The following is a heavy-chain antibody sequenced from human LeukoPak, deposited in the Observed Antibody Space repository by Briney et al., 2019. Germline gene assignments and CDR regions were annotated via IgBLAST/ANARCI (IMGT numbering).Heavy chain of an antibody. CDR2: MYHSGST. Sequence: SETLSLTCSVSGYSISSGYYWGWIRQPPGKGLEWIGTMYHSGSTYYTPSLRSRVTISIDTSTNEASLRLTSVAATDTAVYFCARAPRQSSWYDSWGQGTLVTVSS. V-gene: IGHV4-38-2*02. CDR3: ARAPRQSSWYDS. J-gene: IGHJ5*01. CDR1: GYSISSGYY. D-gene: IGHD6-13*01.